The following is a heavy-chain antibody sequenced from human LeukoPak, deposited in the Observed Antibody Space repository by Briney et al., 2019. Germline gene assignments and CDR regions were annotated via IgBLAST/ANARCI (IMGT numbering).Heavy chain of an antibody. V-gene: IGHV3-53*05. Sequence: PGGSLRLSCAASGFTLSSDYMSSVRQAPGKGLEWVSVIYSGGSTYYADSVKGRFTISRDKSKNTVYLQMNSLRVGDTAMYYCARNWFDPWGQGTLVTVSS. J-gene: IGHJ5*02. CDR1: GFTLSSDY. CDR3: ARNWFDP. CDR2: IYSGGST.